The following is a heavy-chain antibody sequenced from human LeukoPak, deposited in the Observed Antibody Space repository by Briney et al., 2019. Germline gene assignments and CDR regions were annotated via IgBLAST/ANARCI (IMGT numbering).Heavy chain of an antibody. J-gene: IGHJ6*02. V-gene: IGHV1-18*01. D-gene: IGHD3-9*01. CDR3: ARVGCYDILTGYYTHYYYYGMDV. CDR2: ISAYNGNT. CDR1: GYTFTSYV. Sequence: GASVKVSCKASGYTFTSYVISWVRQAPGQGLEWMGWISAYNGNTNYAQKLQGRVTMTTDTSTSTAYMELRSLRSDDTAVYYCARVGCYDILTGYYTHYYYYGMDVWGQGTTVTVSS.